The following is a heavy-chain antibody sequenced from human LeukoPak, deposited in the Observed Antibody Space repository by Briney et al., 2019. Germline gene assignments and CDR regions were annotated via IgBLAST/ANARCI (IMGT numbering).Heavy chain of an antibody. J-gene: IGHJ4*02. V-gene: IGHV3-74*01. Sequence: GGSLRLTCAAPGFTFSDYWMHWVRQAPGKGPAWVSRINPDGTSTSYADSVKGRFTISRDNAKNTLYLQISSVRAEDTAVYYCARDMWGTCDYWGQGTLVTVSS. CDR2: INPDGTST. D-gene: IGHD1-14*01. CDR3: ARDMWGTCDY. CDR1: GFTFSDYW.